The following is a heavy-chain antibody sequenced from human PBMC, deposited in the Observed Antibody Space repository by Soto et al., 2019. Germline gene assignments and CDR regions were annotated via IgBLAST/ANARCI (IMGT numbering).Heavy chain of an antibody. D-gene: IGHD2-2*01. CDR1: GYSFVSYW. Sequence: EVQLVQSGAEVKKPGESLKISCKGSGYSFVSYWIAWVRQKPGKGLEWMGTIYPADSATRYSPSFQGQVTISVDLSIRTAYLQWSSLRASDTAMYYCARGRHPCSSTTCSRWFDPWGQGTLGTVSS. V-gene: IGHV5-51*03. CDR3: ARGRHPCSSTTCSRWFDP. CDR2: IYPADSAT. J-gene: IGHJ5*02.